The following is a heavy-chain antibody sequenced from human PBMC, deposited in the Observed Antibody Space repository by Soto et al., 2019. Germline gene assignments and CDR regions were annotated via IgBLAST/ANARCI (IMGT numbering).Heavy chain of an antibody. Sequence: ASVKVSCKASGYTFNSYYMHWVRQAPGQGLEWKGIINPSGGSTSYAQKFQGRVTMTRDTSTSTVYMDLSSLRSEDTAVYYCARELPPSITMVRGVIRVNWFDPWGQGTLVTVSS. V-gene: IGHV1-46*02. CDR3: ARELPPSITMVRGVIRVNWFDP. D-gene: IGHD3-10*01. CDR1: GYTFNSYY. CDR2: INPSGGST. J-gene: IGHJ5*02.